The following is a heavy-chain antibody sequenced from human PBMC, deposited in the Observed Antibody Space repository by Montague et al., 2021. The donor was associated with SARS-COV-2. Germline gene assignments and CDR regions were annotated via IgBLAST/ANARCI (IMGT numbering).Heavy chain of an antibody. V-gene: IGHV4-59*08. CDR3: ASHGLEGANTYYFGLDA. J-gene: IGHJ6*02. CDR2: IHYSGST. Sequence: SETLSLTCTVSGDSISTYYWSWIRQPPGKGLEWLGYIHYSGSTSSHPSLTRRVTISIDTSKNQFSLNLSSVTAADTAISYCASHGLEGANTYYFGLDAWGQGTTVTVSS. D-gene: IGHD1-26*01. CDR1: GDSISTYY.